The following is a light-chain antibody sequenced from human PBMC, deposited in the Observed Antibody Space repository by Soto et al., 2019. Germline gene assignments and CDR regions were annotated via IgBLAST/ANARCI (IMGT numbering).Light chain of an antibody. Sequence: QSVLTQPPSASGTPGQRVTISCSGSSSNIGSNTVNWYQHLPGAAPRLLIYTNSQRPSGVPDRFSGSKSVTSASLAISGLQSEDEAEYYCAAWDENLNGYVFGTGTKLTVL. CDR2: TNS. J-gene: IGLJ1*01. CDR1: SSNIGSNT. CDR3: AAWDENLNGYV. V-gene: IGLV1-44*01.